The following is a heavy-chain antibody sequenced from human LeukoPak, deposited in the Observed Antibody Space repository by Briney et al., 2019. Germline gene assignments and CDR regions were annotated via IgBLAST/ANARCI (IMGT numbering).Heavy chain of an antibody. CDR1: GFTFSTYA. CDR2: IHGSGGST. Sequence: GGSLRLSCAASGFTFSTYAMTWVRQAPGRGLEWVSTIHGSGGSTYYADSVKGRFTISRDNAKNTVYLQTNSLRVEDTAVYYCARGPWDCWGQGTLVTVSS. V-gene: IGHV3-23*01. J-gene: IGHJ4*02. CDR3: ARGPWDC.